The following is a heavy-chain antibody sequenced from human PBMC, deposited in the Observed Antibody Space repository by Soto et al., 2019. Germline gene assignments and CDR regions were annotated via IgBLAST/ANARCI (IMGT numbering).Heavy chain of an antibody. D-gene: IGHD3-16*02. V-gene: IGHV3-48*03. CDR2: ISSSGSTI. J-gene: IGHJ6*02. CDR1: GFTFSSYE. Sequence: EVQLVESGGGLVQPGGSLRLSCAASGFTFSSYEMNGVRQAPGKGLEWVSYISSSGSTIYYADSVKGRFTISRDNAKNSLYLQMNSLGAEDTAVYYCARVGYDYVWGSYRAGYGMDVWGQGTTVTVSS. CDR3: ARVGYDYVWGSYRAGYGMDV.